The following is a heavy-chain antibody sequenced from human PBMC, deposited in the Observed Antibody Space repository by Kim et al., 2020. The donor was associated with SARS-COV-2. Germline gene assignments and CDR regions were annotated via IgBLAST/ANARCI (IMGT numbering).Heavy chain of an antibody. CDR2: ISYDGSNK. Sequence: GGSLRLSCAASGFTFSSYGMHWVRQAPGKGLEWVAVISYDGSNKYYADSVKGRFTISRDNSKNTLYLQMNSLRAEDTAVYYCAKSASGGYWSAFDILGQG. V-gene: IGHV3-30*18. CDR1: GFTFSSYG. CDR3: AKSASGGYWSAFDI. J-gene: IGHJ3*02. D-gene: IGHD5-12*01.